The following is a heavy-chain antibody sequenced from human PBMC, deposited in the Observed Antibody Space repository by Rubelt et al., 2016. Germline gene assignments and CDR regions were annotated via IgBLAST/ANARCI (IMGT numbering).Heavy chain of an antibody. CDR2: INSDGSST. D-gene: IGHD3-3*01. Sequence: CAASGFTFSSYWMHWVRQAPGKGLVWVSRINSDGSSTSYADSVKGRFTISRDNSKTTLYLQMNSLRAEDTAVYYCARDTLRFWSGYSFVDYWGQGTLVTVSS. J-gene: IGHJ4*02. CDR1: GFTFSSYW. V-gene: IGHV3-74*01. CDR3: ARDTLRFWSGYSFVDY.